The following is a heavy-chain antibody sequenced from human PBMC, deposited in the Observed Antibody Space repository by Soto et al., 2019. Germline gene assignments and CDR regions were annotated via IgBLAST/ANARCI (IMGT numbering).Heavy chain of an antibody. Sequence: SETLSLTCAVSSGSISSSNCWSWVRQPPGKGLEWIGEIYHSGSTNYNPSLKSRVTISVDTSKNQFSLKLSSVTAADTAVYYCARVPLTVTTIYYYYYMGVWGKGTTVTVSS. CDR3: ARVPLTVTTIYYYYYMGV. V-gene: IGHV4-4*02. D-gene: IGHD4-17*01. J-gene: IGHJ6*03. CDR2: IYHSGST. CDR1: SGSISSSNC.